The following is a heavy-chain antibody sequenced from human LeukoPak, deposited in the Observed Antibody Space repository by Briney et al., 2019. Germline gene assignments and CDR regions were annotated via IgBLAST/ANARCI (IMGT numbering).Heavy chain of an antibody. V-gene: IGHV3-74*01. CDR3: VRGNFNGGIDY. J-gene: IGHJ4*02. CDR2: INSDESTT. Sequence: GGSLRLSCVASGFTLSGHWMHWVRQAPGKGLVWVSRINSDESTTVYADSVEGRFTISRDNAKNTLYLQMNSLRAEDTAAYYCVRGNFNGGIDYWGQGTLVTVSS. CDR1: GFTLSGHW.